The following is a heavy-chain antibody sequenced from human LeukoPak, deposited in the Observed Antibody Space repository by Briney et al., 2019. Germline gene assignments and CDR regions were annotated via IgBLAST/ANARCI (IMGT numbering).Heavy chain of an antibody. CDR1: GYSFTSYA. D-gene: IGHD6-13*01. CDR2: INTNTGNP. CDR3: ARDFVSSWSFY. V-gene: IGHV7-4-1*02. J-gene: IGHJ4*02. Sequence: ASVKVSCKASGYSFTSYAMNWVRQAPGQGLEWMGWINTNTGNPTYAQGFTGRFVFSLDTSVSTAYLQISSLKAEDTAVYCCARDFVSSWSFYWGQGTLVTVSS.